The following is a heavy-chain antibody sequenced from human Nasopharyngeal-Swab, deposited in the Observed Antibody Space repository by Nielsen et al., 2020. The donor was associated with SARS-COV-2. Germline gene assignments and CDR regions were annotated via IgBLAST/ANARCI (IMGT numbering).Heavy chain of an antibody. CDR1: GFPFSKNA. J-gene: IGHJ4*02. CDR3: ARFMTTVTSFDY. CDR2: MSYDGYEK. D-gene: IGHD4-17*01. Sequence: GESLKISCAASGFPFSKNAMNWVRQAPGRGLEWLALMSYDGYEKYYADSVKGRFTISRDNAKNSLYLQMNSLRAEDTAVYYCARFMTTVTSFDYWGQGILVTVSS. V-gene: IGHV3-30*04.